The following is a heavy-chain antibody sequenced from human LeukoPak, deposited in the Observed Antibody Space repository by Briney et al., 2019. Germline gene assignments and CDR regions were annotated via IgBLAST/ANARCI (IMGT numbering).Heavy chain of an antibody. CDR2: IRYDGSNK. V-gene: IGHV3-30*02. Sequence: GGSLRLSCAASGFTFSSYGMHWVRQAPGKGLEWVAFIRYDGSNKYYADSVKGRFTISRDNSKNTLYLQMNSLRAEDTAVYYCGYGDYRAPNWFDPWGQGTLASVSS. D-gene: IGHD4-17*01. CDR1: GFTFSSYG. CDR3: GYGDYRAPNWFDP. J-gene: IGHJ5*02.